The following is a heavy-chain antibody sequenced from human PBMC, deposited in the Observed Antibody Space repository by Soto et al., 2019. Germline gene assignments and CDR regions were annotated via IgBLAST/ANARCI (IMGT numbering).Heavy chain of an antibody. D-gene: IGHD4-17*01. CDR1: GGSISSGGYY. J-gene: IGHJ6*03. V-gene: IGHV4-31*03. Sequence: QVQLQESGPGLVKPSQTLSLTCTVSGGSISSGGYYWSWIRQHPGKGLEWIGYIYYSGSTYYNPSLKSRVTISVDTSKNQFSLRLSSVTAADTAMYYCARAHGDGFYYYYMDVWGKETTVTVSS. CDR2: IYYSGST. CDR3: ARAHGDGFYYYYMDV.